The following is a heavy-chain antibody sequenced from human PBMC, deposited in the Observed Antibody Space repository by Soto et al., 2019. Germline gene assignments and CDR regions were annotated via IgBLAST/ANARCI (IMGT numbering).Heavy chain of an antibody. CDR1: GGSISSYY. Sequence: QVQLQESGPGLVKPSETLSLTCTVSGGSISSYYWSWIRQPPGKGLEWIGYIYYSGSTNYNPSLKSRVTISVDTSKNQFSLKLSSVTAADTAVYYCARQYSYGVFDYWGQGTLVTVSS. CDR3: ARQYSYGVFDY. CDR2: IYYSGST. J-gene: IGHJ4*02. V-gene: IGHV4-59*01. D-gene: IGHD5-18*01.